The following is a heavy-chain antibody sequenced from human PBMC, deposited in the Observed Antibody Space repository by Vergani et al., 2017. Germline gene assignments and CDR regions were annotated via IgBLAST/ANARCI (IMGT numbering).Heavy chain of an antibody. CDR3: AGGDILTGRNYGMDV. J-gene: IGHJ6*02. Sequence: QVQLVESGGGVVQPGRSLRLSCAASGFTFSSYGMHWVRQAPGKGLEWVAVIWYDGRKKYYADSVKGRFTISRDNSKNTLYLQMNSLRAEDTAVYYCAGGDILTGRNYGMDVWGQGTTVTVSS. CDR1: GFTFSSYG. CDR2: IWYDGRKK. V-gene: IGHV3-33*01. D-gene: IGHD3-9*01.